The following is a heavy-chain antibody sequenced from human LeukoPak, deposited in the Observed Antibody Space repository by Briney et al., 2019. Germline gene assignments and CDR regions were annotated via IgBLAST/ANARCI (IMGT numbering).Heavy chain of an antibody. Sequence: PGGSLRLSCAASGFTFNYYGMHWVRQAPGKGLEWVASIRYDGSNLYYADSVKGRFAISIDKSKNTLYLQMNSLRAEDTAVYYCAKRGGWFGELSGVWVYYFDYWGQGTLVTVSS. CDR1: GFTFNYYG. D-gene: IGHD3-10*01. CDR3: AKRGGWFGELSGVWVYYFDY. J-gene: IGHJ4*02. V-gene: IGHV3-30*02. CDR2: IRYDGSNL.